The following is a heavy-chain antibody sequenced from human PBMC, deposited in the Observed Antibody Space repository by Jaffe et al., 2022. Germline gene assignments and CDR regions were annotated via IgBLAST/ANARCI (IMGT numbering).Heavy chain of an antibody. CDR3: GEESPPGVITF. J-gene: IGHJ4*02. D-gene: IGHD2-21*01. CDR2: ISNSGSTI. CDR1: GFTFSIHN. V-gene: IGHV3-48*01. Sequence: EVQLVKSGENLVQPGGSLRLSCSASGFTFSIHNMNWVRQAPGKGLEWISYISNSGSTIYYADSVKGRFTVSRDNVKNSLYLQMNSLRAEDTAVYYCGEESPPGVITFWDQKTLVTVSS.